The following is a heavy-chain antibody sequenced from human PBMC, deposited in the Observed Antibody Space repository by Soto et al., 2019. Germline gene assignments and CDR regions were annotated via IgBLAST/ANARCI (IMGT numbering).Heavy chain of an antibody. Sequence: QVQLVQSGAEVKKPGSSVKVSCKASGGTFSSYAISWVRQAPGQGLEWMGGIIPIFGTANYAQKCQGRVTITADESTRTDYMELSSLRSEDTAVYYCASPTYSYGSSPGYYYYYGMDVWGQGTTVTVSS. CDR1: GGTFSSYA. J-gene: IGHJ6*02. D-gene: IGHD5-18*01. V-gene: IGHV1-69*01. CDR3: ASPTYSYGSSPGYYYYYGMDV. CDR2: IIPIFGTA.